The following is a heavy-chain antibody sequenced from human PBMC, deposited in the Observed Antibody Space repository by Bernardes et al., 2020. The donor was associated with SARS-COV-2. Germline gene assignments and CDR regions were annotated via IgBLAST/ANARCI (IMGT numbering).Heavy chain of an antibody. CDR3: ARAEPEDYDILTGYFFPGENYGMDV. CDR1: GFTFSSYS. D-gene: IGHD3-9*01. J-gene: IGHJ6*02. Sequence: GGSLRLSCAASGFTFSSYSMNWVRQAPGKGLEWVSSISSSSSYIYYADSVKGRFTISRDNAKNSLYLQMNSLRAEDTAVYYCARAEPEDYDILTGYFFPGENYGMDVWGQGTTVTVSS. V-gene: IGHV3-21*01. CDR2: ISSSSSYI.